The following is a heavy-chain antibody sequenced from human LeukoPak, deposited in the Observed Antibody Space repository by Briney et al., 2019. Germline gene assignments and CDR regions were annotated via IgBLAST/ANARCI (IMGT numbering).Heavy chain of an antibody. D-gene: IGHD3-22*01. CDR3: ARDWGDYYDSSGYFDY. V-gene: IGHV1-69*04. J-gene: IGHJ4*02. CDR2: IIPILGIA. CDR1: GGTFSSYA. Sequence: ASVKVSCKASGGTFSSYAISWVRRAPGQGLEWMGRIIPILGIANYAQKFQGRVTITADKSTGTAYMELSSLRSEDTAVYYCARDWGDYYDSSGYFDYWGQGTLVTVSS.